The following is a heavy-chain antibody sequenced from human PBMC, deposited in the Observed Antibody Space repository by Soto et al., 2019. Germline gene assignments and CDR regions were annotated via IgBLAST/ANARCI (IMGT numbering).Heavy chain of an antibody. V-gene: IGHV3-30*18. CDR1: GFTFSSYG. J-gene: IGHJ4*02. CDR3: AKGKWELLKIGDY. CDR2: ISYDGNNK. D-gene: IGHD1-26*01. Sequence: GGSLRLSCAASGFTFSSYGMHWVRQAPGKGLEWVAVISYDGNNKYYADSVKGRFTISRDNSKNTLYLQMNSLRAEDTAVYYCAKGKWELLKIGDYWGQGTLVTVS.